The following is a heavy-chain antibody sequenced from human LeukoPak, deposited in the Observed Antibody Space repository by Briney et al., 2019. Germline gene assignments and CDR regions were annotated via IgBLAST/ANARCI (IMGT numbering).Heavy chain of an antibody. CDR2: ISYRTSHI. D-gene: IGHD6-13*01. Sequence: PGGSLRLSCTASGFTFSVCDMNWFRQAPGKGLEWVSSISYRTSHIYYADSVKGRLTISRDNAKNSLYLQMDSLRAEDTAVYFCGRAFPPLRTAAAGDYWGQGTLVTVSS. V-gene: IGHV3-21*01. CDR3: GRAFPPLRTAAAGDY. J-gene: IGHJ4*02. CDR1: GFTFSVCD.